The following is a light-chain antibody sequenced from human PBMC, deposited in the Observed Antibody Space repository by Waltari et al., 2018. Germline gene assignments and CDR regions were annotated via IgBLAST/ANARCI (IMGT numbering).Light chain of an antibody. CDR3: SSYTSSRTRV. CDR1: SSDVGGYNY. V-gene: IGLV2-14*01. J-gene: IGLJ3*02. Sequence: QSALTQPASVSGSPGQSITISCTGTSSDVGGYNYVSWYQQHPGKAPKLIIYDVSNGPSGVSNRFSGSKSVNTASLTISGLQAEDEADYYCSSYTSSRTRVFGGGTKLTVL. CDR2: DVS.